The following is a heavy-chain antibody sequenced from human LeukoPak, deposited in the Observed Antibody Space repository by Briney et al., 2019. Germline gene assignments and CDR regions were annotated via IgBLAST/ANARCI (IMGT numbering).Heavy chain of an antibody. Sequence: GGSLRLSCAASGFTFSSYWMSWVRQAPGKGLEWVANIKQDGSEKYYVDSVKGRFTISRDNAKNSLYLQMNSLRAEDTAVYYCARVLHKRNYDSSGFYVYWGQGTLVTVSS. CDR3: ARVLHKRNYDSSGFYVY. D-gene: IGHD3-22*01. V-gene: IGHV3-7*04. CDR2: IKQDGSEK. CDR1: GFTFSSYW. J-gene: IGHJ4*02.